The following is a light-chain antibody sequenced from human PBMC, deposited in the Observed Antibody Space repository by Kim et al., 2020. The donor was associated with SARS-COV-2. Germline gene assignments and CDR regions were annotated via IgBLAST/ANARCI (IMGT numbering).Light chain of an antibody. CDR2: GPS. Sequence: LSPGESATLSCWASQSCERGFLAWFQQRPRHAPRLLIRGPSTRPTRIPARFSGSGSGTDFTLTLSKLEPDDFAVYSCQHYDSALYTFGQGTKLEI. CDR1: QSCERGF. V-gene: IGKV3-20*01. CDR3: QHYDSALYT. J-gene: IGKJ2*01.